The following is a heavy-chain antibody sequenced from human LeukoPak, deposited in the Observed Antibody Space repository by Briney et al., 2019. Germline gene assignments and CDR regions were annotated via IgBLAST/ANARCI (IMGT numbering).Heavy chain of an antibody. Sequence: ASVKVSCKASGYTFTGYYIHWVRQAPGQRLELIGLINPNSGGTNYAQKLQDRVTMTTDTSTSTAYMELRSLRSDDTAVYYCARHYCTIGVCHTFDYWGQGTLVTVSS. CDR2: INPNSGGT. J-gene: IGHJ4*02. V-gene: IGHV1-2*02. CDR3: ARHYCTIGVCHTFDY. D-gene: IGHD2-8*01. CDR1: GYTFTGYY.